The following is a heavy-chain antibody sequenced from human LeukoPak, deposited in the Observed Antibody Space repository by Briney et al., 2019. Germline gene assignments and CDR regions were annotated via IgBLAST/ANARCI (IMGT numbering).Heavy chain of an antibody. D-gene: IGHD2-15*01. CDR2: IYYSGST. V-gene: IGHV4-59*08. J-gene: IGHJ4*02. CDR3: ASTYCSGGSCYWALEY. Sequence: SETLSLTRTVSGGSISSYYWSWIRQPPGKGLEWIGYIYYSGSTNYNPSLKSRVTISVDTSKNQFSLKLSSVTAADTAVYYCASTYCSGGSCYWALEYWGQGTLVTVSS. CDR1: GGSISSYY.